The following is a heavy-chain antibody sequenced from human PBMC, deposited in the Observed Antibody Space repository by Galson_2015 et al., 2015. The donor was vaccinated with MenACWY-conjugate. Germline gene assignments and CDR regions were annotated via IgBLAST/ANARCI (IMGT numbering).Heavy chain of an antibody. CDR2: IRSKAYGGTT. CDR1: GFTLGDYA. V-gene: IGHV3-49*03. Sequence: SLRLSCAASGFTLGDYAMSWFRQAPGKGLEWVGFIRSKAYGGTTEYAASVKGRFTISRDDSKSIAYLQMNSLKTEDTAVYYCTRNTATVYYFDYWGQGTLVTVSS. J-gene: IGHJ4*02. CDR3: TRNTATVYYFDY. D-gene: IGHD5-18*01.